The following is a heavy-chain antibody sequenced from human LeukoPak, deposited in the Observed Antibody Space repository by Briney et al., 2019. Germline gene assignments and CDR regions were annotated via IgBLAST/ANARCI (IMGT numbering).Heavy chain of an antibody. V-gene: IGHV3-23*01. CDR1: GFTYSSHA. CDR3: IRDFRSADL. Sequence: GGSLRLSCAASGFTYSSHAMSWVRQTPGKGLQWVSSISASGGTSKYADSVRGRFTISRDNSKNTVYLEMNSLSVEDTATYYCIRDFRSADLWGQGTLVTVTS. J-gene: IGHJ5*02. CDR2: ISASGGTS. D-gene: IGHD5-24*01.